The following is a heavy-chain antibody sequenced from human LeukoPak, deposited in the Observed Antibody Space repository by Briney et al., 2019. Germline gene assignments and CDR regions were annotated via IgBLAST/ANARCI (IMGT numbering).Heavy chain of an antibody. CDR1: GFTFSSYW. Sequence: GGSLRLSCAASGFTFSSYWMSWVRQAPGKGLEWVANIKQDGSEKYYVDSVKGRFTISRDNAKNSLSLQMNSLRAEDTALYYCVRDAGSRDWFDPWGQGTLVTVSS. D-gene: IGHD5-24*01. CDR3: VRDAGSRDWFDP. J-gene: IGHJ5*02. V-gene: IGHV3-7*01. CDR2: IKQDGSEK.